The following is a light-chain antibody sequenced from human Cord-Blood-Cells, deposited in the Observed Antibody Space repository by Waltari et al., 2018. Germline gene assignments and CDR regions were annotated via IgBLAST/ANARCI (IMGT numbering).Light chain of an antibody. Sequence: QSALTQTASVSGSPGQSITLSCTGTSSDVGNYKRVSLYQPHPGKAPELMIYAVSKRPSGVSYRFTESKSVDMASQTITGLQPEDEAEYFCSSLEGSSKGVFGGGTKVTVL. CDR3: SSLEGSSKGV. CDR2: AVS. CDR1: SSDVGNYKR. J-gene: IGLJ2*01. V-gene: IGLV2-23*02.